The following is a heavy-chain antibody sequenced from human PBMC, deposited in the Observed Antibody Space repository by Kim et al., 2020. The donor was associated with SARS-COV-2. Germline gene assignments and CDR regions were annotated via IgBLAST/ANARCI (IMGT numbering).Heavy chain of an antibody. D-gene: IGHD3-10*01. CDR1: GYTFTCYY. V-gene: IGHV1-2*02. CDR3: ARGGLWFGELLMAGAYYMDV. Sequence: ASVKVSCKASGYTFTCYYMHWVRQAPGQGLEWMGWINPNSGGTNYAQKFQGRVTMTRDTSISTAYMELSRLRSDDTDVYYCARGGLWFGELLMAGAYYMDVWGKGTTVTVSS. J-gene: IGHJ6*03. CDR2: INPNSGGT.